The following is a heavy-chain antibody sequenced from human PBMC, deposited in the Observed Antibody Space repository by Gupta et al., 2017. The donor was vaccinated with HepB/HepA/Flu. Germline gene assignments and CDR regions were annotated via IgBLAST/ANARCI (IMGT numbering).Heavy chain of an antibody. CDR2: THYIGST. D-gene: IGHD4-17*01. Sequence: QLHLQESGPGLVKPSETLSVTCTVSGDSFTTNNYYWGWIRQSPGKGLELIGTTHYIGSTYYNPSIKSRVAMFVDTSKNQVSLRLNSVTAADTGIYFCARRRHPLTVPFDFWGPGILVTVSS. V-gene: IGHV4-39*01. CDR3: ARRRHPLTVPFDF. CDR1: GDSFTTNNYY. J-gene: IGHJ4*02.